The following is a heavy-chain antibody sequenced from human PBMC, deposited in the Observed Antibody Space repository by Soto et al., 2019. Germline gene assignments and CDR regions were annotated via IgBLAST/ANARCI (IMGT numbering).Heavy chain of an antibody. Sequence: EMQLLESGGGLVQPGASLRLSCAASGFTFANYAMSWARQAPGKGLEWVSTISGPGVRIYYADPVKGRFTISRENSKNTLDLQMISLRAEETAIYYCAKNHAREQFVRGENWFDSWGQGTLVTVSS. J-gene: IGHJ5*01. V-gene: IGHV3-23*01. CDR2: ISGPGVRI. CDR3: AKNHAREQFVRGENWFDS. CDR1: GFTFANYA. D-gene: IGHD6-6*01.